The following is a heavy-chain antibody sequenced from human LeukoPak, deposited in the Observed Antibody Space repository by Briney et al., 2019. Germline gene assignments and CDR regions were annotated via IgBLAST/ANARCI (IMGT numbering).Heavy chain of an antibody. Sequence: GGSLRLSCAASGLTVTINHMTWVRQAPGKGLEWVSVTYSGGTTYYADSVKGRFTSSRDNSKNTHYLQMNSLRVENTAVYYSARESPTTVTYFDYWGQGTLVTVSS. CDR2: TYSGGTT. V-gene: IGHV3-66*01. CDR1: GLTVTINH. D-gene: IGHD4-17*01. J-gene: IGHJ4*02. CDR3: ARESPTTVTYFDY.